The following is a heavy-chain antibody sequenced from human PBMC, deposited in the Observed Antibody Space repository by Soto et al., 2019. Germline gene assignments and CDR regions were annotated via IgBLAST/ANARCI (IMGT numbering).Heavy chain of an antibody. CDR3: ARGDSNGFFRRIYGMDV. CDR2: INPSGGST. V-gene: IGHV1-46*01. CDR1: GYTFPSYY. D-gene: IGHD4-4*01. Sequence: ASVTVSCKASGYTFPSYYMHWVRQAPGQGLEWMGIINPSGGSTSYAQKFQGRVTMTRDTSTSTVYMELSSLRSEDTAVYYCARGDSNGFFRRIYGMDVWGQGTTVTVSS. J-gene: IGHJ6*02.